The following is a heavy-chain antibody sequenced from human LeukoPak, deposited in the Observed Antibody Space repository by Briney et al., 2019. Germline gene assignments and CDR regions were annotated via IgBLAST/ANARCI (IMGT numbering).Heavy chain of an antibody. D-gene: IGHD3-22*01. V-gene: IGHV4-38-2*02. J-gene: IGHJ4*02. Sequence: SETLSLTCTVSGYSISSGYYWGWIRQPPGKGLEWTGSIYHSGSTYYNPSLKSRVTISVDTSKNQFSLKLSSVTAADTAVYYCAREAFSSGYYDDYWGQGTLVTVSS. CDR3: AREAFSSGYYDDY. CDR2: IYHSGST. CDR1: GYSISSGYY.